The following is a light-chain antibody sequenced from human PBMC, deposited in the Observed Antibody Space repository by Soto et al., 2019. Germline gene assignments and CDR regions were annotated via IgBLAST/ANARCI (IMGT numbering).Light chain of an antibody. CDR3: CSYAGSRTLV. J-gene: IGLJ2*01. CDR1: SSDVGSYNV. V-gene: IGLV2-23*01. Sequence: QAVVTQPASVSGSPGQSITISCTGTSSDVGSYNVVSWYQHHPGKAPKLMIYEGSKRPSGVFNRFSGSKSGNTASLTISGLQAEDEADYYCCSYAGSRTLVFGGGTKVTVL. CDR2: EGS.